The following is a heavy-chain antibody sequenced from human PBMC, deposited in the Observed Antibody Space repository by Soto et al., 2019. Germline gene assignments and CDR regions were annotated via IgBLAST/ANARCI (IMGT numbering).Heavy chain of an antibody. V-gene: IGHV4-39*01. CDR1: GGSISSSSYY. J-gene: IGHJ4*02. CDR3: ARHSGVTTYDYVWGSYRYTLLYYFDY. Sequence: KPSETLSLTCTVSGGSISSSSYYWGWIRQPPGKGLEWIGSIYYSGSTYYNPSLKSRVTISVDTSKNQFSLKLSSVTAADTAVYYCARHSGVTTYDYVWGSYRYTLLYYFDYWGQGALVTVSS. D-gene: IGHD3-16*02. CDR2: IYYSGST.